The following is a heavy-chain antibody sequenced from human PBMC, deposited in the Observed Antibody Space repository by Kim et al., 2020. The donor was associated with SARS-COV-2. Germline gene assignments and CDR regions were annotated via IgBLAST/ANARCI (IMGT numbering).Heavy chain of an antibody. D-gene: IGHD6-13*01. V-gene: IGHV3-11*05. J-gene: IGHJ4*02. CDR2: ISSSSSYT. Sequence: GGSLRLSCAASGFTFSDYYMSWIRQAPGKGVEWVSYISSSSSYTNYADSVKGRFTISRDNAKNSLYPQMNSLRAEDTAVYYCARGIGYSSSWYLYFDYWGQGTLVTVSS. CDR1: GFTFSDYY. CDR3: ARGIGYSSSWYLYFDY.